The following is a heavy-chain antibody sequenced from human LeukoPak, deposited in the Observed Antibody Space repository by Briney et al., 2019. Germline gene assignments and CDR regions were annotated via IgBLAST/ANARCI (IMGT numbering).Heavy chain of an antibody. CDR3: AREAGIVAARIDY. D-gene: IGHD5-12*01. V-gene: IGHV4-61*02. J-gene: IGHJ4*02. Sequence: RPSETLSLTCTVSGGSISSGSYYWSWIRQPAGKGLEWIGRIYTSGSTNYNPSLKSRVTISVDTSKNQFSLKLSSVTAADTAVYYCAREAGIVAARIDYWGQGTLVTVSS. CDR1: GGSISSGSYY. CDR2: IYTSGST.